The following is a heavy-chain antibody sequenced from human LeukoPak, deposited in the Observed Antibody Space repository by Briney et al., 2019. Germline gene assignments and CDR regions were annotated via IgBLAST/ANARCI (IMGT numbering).Heavy chain of an antibody. CDR1: GYTFSIYG. J-gene: IGHJ4*02. Sequence: ASVNVSCKASGYTFSIYGITWVRQAPGQGLEWMVFISADNGNTNYAQKFQGRVTMTTDTSTSTAYMKLRSLRADDTAVYYCARCGATVTMFFDYWGQGTLVTVSS. CDR3: ARCGATVTMFFDY. V-gene: IGHV1-18*01. CDR2: ISADNGNT. D-gene: IGHD4-17*01.